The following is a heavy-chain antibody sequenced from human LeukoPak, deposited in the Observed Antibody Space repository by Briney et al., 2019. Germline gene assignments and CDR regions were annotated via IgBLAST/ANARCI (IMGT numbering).Heavy chain of an antibody. Sequence: GESLKISCNGSGYXFTSYWICWVRQMPGKGLEWMGIIYPGDSDTRYSPSFQGQVTISVDKSISTAYLQWSSLKASDTAMYYCARRTSGYFDWYFDLWGRGTLVTVSS. CDR1: GYXFTSYW. CDR3: ARRTSGYFDWYFDL. J-gene: IGHJ2*01. V-gene: IGHV5-51*01. CDR2: IYPGDSDT. D-gene: IGHD3-22*01.